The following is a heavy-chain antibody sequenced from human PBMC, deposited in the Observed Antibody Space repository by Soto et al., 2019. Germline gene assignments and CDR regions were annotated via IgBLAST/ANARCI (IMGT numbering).Heavy chain of an antibody. CDR1: GFTFRSST. CDR2: IVVGSGNT. Sequence: GASVKVSCKASGFTFRSSTVQWVRQTRGRRLEWMGWIVVGSGNTNYAQKFQERVSITGDMSTSTAYMELSSLRSEDTAVYYCAADPRYYDILTGYDYDYGMDVWG. J-gene: IGHJ6*02. V-gene: IGHV1-58*01. D-gene: IGHD3-9*01. CDR3: AADPRYYDILTGYDYDYGMDV.